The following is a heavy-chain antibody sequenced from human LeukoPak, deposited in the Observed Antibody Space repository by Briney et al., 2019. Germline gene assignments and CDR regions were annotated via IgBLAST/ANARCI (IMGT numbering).Heavy chain of an antibody. CDR2: IYYSGST. D-gene: IGHD3-10*01. Sequence: SETLSLTCTVSGGSISSYYWSWIRQPPGKGLEWIGYIYYSGSTNYNPSLKSRVTISVDTSKNQFSLKLSSVTAADTAVYYCARHGRVLWFGELFPLPPSGYYYYMDVWGKGTTVTISS. CDR1: GGSISSYY. V-gene: IGHV4-59*08. CDR3: ARHGRVLWFGELFPLPPSGYYYYMDV. J-gene: IGHJ6*03.